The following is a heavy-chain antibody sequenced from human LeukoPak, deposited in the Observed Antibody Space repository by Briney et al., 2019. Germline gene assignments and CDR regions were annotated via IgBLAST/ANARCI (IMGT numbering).Heavy chain of an antibody. Sequence: GGSLRLSCAASEFTFSSYAMHGVRQAPGKGLGRVAVVSFDGSNKYYADSVKGRFTISRDNSKNMLYLQMNSLRVEDTAVYYCAASYGGWLLVGWGQGTLVTVSS. D-gene: IGHD4-23*01. CDR1: EFTFSSYA. CDR3: AASYGGWLLVG. CDR2: VSFDGSNK. V-gene: IGHV3-30*04. J-gene: IGHJ4*02.